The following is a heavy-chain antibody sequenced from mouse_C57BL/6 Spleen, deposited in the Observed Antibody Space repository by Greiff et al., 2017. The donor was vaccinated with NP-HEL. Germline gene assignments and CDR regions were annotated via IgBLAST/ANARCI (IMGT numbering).Heavy chain of an antibody. J-gene: IGHJ3*01. CDR2: INPSNGGT. D-gene: IGHD1-1*01. CDR1: GGTFRRGL. V-gene: IGHV1-53*01. CDR3: ARGLYYGSPWFAY. Sequence: QVQLQQPGTELVKPGDEVKREGKEAGGTFRRGLLEGGSQRPGQGLEWIGNINPSNGGTNYNEKFKSKATLTVDKSSSTAYMQLSSLTSEDSAVYYCARGLYYGSPWFAYWGQGTLVTVSA.